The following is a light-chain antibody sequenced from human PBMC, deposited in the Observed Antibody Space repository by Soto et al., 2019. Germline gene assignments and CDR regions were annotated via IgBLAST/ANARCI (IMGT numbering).Light chain of an antibody. Sequence: EIVLTQSPGTLSLSPGERATLSCRASQSVSSSYLAWYQQKPGQAPRLLIYGASSRATGIPDRFSGSGSGTYPPPTSSHVEPEDLAVYFCQQNGGPRTFGEGTKVEIK. J-gene: IGKJ1*01. CDR3: QQNGGPRT. CDR1: QSVSSSY. V-gene: IGKV3-20*01. CDR2: GAS.